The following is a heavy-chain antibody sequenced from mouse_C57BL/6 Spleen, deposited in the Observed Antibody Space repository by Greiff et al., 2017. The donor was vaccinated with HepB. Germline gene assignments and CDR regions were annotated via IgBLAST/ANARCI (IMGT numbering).Heavy chain of an antibody. CDR2: IPPNSGST. D-gene: IGHD2-14*01. CDR3: ERGTTVGFDY. J-gene: IGHJ2*01. V-gene: IGHV1-64*01. Sequence: QVQLQQPGAELVKPGASVKLSCKASGYTFTSYWMHWVKQRPGQGLEWIGMIPPNSGSTNYNEKFKSKATLTVDKSSSTAYMQLSSLTSEDSAVYFCERGTTVGFDYWGQGTTLTVSS. CDR1: GYTFTSYW.